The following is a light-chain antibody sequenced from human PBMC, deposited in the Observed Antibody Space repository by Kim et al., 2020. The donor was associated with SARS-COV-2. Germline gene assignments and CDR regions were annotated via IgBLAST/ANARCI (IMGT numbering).Light chain of an antibody. V-gene: IGLV2-14*03. CDR2: DVA. J-gene: IGLJ3*02. CDR3: SSYSTTNTLV. CDR1: SSDIGDHNY. Sequence: GQSITISCTGTSSDIGDHNYVSWYQQHPGKAPQLIIYDVAYRPSGVSHRFSGSKSGNTASLTISGLQAEDEADYYCSSYSTTNTLVFGGGTTLTVL.